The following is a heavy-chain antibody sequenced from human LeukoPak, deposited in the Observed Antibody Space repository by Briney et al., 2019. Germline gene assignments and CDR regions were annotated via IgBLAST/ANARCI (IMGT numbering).Heavy chain of an antibody. D-gene: IGHD2-21*02. CDR3: ARSLRFFDY. J-gene: IGHJ4*02. V-gene: IGHV3-53*01. CDR1: GFTVSSDY. CDR2: IYSDVST. Sequence: PGGSLRLSCAASGFTVSSDYMSWVRQAPGKGLEWGSVIYSDVSTYYAHSGKGRFNIYRDNSKNTLYLQMNSLRAEDTAVYYCARSLRFFDYWGQGTLVTVSS.